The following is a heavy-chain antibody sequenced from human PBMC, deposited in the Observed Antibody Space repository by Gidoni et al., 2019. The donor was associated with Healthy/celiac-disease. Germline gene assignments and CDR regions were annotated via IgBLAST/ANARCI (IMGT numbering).Heavy chain of an antibody. V-gene: IGHV1-24*01. D-gene: IGHD3-3*01. CDR3: ATWRGREHYDFWGRGDY. Sequence: QVQLVQSGAEVQKPGASVKVSCKVSGYPLTELSMHWVRLAPGKVLEWMGGVDPEDVETIYSQKFQGRVNMTEETSTDTSYMELRILRSEDTSVYYCATWRGREHYDFWGRGDYWGQGTLVTVSS. CDR2: VDPEDVET. J-gene: IGHJ4*02. CDR1: GYPLTELS.